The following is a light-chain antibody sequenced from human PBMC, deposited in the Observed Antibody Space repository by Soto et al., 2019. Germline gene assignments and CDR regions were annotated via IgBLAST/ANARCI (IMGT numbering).Light chain of an antibody. Sequence: QSVLTQPPSASGSPGQSVTISCTGTSSDVGGYNYVSWYQHHPGKAPKLIISDVNERPSGVPDRFSGSKSGNTASLTVSGXXXXXXXXXYCSSYAGRNRYVFGTGTKLTVX. CDR1: SSDVGGYNY. J-gene: IGLJ1*01. CDR2: DVN. CDR3: SSYAGRNRYV. V-gene: IGLV2-8*01.